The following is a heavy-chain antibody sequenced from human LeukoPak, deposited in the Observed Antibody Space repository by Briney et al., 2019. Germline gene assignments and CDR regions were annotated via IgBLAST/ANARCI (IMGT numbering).Heavy chain of an antibody. D-gene: IGHD3-10*01. J-gene: IGHJ3*02. CDR3: AKDTMVRGVVGDAFDI. CDR1: GFTFYDYA. Sequence: GGSLRLSCAASGFTFYDYAMHWVRHAPGKGLEWVSGISWNSGSIGYADSVKGRFTISRDNAKNSLYLQMNSLRAEDTALYYCAKDTMVRGVVGDAFDIWGQGTMVTVSS. CDR2: ISWNSGSI. V-gene: IGHV3-9*01.